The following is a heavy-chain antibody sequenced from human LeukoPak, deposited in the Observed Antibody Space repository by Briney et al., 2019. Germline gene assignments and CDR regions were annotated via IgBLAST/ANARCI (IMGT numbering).Heavy chain of an antibody. D-gene: IGHD3-10*01. V-gene: IGHV3-7*01. CDR1: GYTLSSYW. Sequence: GGSLRLSCTASGYTLSSYWMTWVRQAPGKGLEWVAHNKGDGTAEKYLDSVKGRFTISRDNTKNSLFLQLNSLRVEDTAVYYCVRDRGWFHFDLWGQGTLVTVSS. J-gene: IGHJ4*02. CDR2: NKGDGTAE. CDR3: VRDRGWFHFDL.